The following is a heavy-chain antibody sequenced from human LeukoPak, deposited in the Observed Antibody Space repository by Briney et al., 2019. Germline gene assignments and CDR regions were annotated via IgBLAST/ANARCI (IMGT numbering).Heavy chain of an antibody. V-gene: IGHV1-2*04. CDR3: ARGVLGGTSYYYYDGMDV. Sequence: ASVKVSCKASGYTFTSYAMHWVRQAPGQRLEWMGWINPSSGDTKYTQKFQGWVTMTRDTSISTAYMELSRLRSDDTAVYYCARGVLGGTSYYYYDGMDVWGQGTTVTVSS. CDR2: INPSSGDT. D-gene: IGHD1-26*01. CDR1: GYTFTSYA. J-gene: IGHJ6*02.